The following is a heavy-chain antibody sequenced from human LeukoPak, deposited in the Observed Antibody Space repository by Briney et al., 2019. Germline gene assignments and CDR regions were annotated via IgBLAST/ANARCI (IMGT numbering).Heavy chain of an antibody. J-gene: IGHJ4*02. CDR1: GGSISSSSYY. CDR2: ISSSGSTI. CDR3: ARGRGQYYFDY. D-gene: IGHD6-19*01. Sequence: LSLTCTVSGGSISSSSYYWGWIRQAPGKGLEWVSYISSSGSTIYYADSVKGRFTISRDNAKNSLYLQMNSLRAEDTAVYYCARGRGQYYFDYWGQGTLVTVSS. V-gene: IGHV3-11*04.